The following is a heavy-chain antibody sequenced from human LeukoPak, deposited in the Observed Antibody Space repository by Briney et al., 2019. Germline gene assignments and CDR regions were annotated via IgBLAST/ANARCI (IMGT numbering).Heavy chain of an antibody. CDR2: IYTSGST. J-gene: IGHJ6*03. Sequence: SETLSLTCTVSGGPISSYYWSWIRQPAGKGLEWIGRIYTSGSTNYNPSLKSRVTMSVDTSKNQFSLKLSSVTAADTAVYYCARDRQGGSDTKSYTPDPAGGYYYMDVWGKGTTVTISS. V-gene: IGHV4-4*07. D-gene: IGHD3-10*01. CDR3: ARDRQGGSDTKSYTPDPAGGYYYMDV. CDR1: GGPISSYY.